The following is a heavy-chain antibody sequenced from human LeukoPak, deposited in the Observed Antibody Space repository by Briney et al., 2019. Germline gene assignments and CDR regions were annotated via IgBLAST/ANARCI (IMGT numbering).Heavy chain of an antibody. CDR2: ISSSSSTI. J-gene: IGHJ4*02. CDR3: ARAVGYCSSSICYRFDY. CDR1: GFTFSSYS. Sequence: PGGSLRLSCAASGFTFSSYSMIWVRQAPGKGLEWVSYISSSSSTIYYADSVKGRFTISRDNAKNSLYLQMNSLRAEDTAVYYCARAVGYCSSSICYRFDYWGQGTLGTVSS. V-gene: IGHV3-48*01. D-gene: IGHD2-2*01.